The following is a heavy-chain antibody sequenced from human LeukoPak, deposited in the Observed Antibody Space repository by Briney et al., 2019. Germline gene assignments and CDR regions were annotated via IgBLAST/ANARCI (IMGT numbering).Heavy chain of an antibody. Sequence: GGSLRLSCAASGFTFSTYAMTWVRQAPGKGLEYVSAISSNGGSTYYADSVKGRFTISRDNSKNTLYLQMGSLRAEDTAVYYCARGYSYGVDYWGQGTLVTVSS. CDR2: ISSNGGST. CDR1: GFTFSTYA. V-gene: IGHV3-64*02. D-gene: IGHD5-18*01. CDR3: ARGYSYGVDY. J-gene: IGHJ4*02.